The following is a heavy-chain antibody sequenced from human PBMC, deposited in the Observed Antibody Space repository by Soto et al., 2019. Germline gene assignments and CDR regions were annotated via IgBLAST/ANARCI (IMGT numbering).Heavy chain of an antibody. D-gene: IGHD2-21*01. CDR3: TRDDVYYSGGGCYGVPRDV. CDR2: IQSGGNT. V-gene: IGHV3-66*01. J-gene: IGHJ6*04. Sequence: EVQLVESGGGLVQPGGSLRLSCAASGFTVSSKYMSWVRQAPGKGLEWVSLIQSGGNTYYADSVKGRFTISRDNSENTLCFQMTILRVEDTAMYYCTRDDVYYSGGGCYGVPRDVGGKGTSVTVSA. CDR1: GFTVSSKY.